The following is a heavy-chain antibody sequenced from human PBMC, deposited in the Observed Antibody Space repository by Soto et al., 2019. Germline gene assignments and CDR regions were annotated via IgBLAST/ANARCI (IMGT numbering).Heavy chain of an antibody. J-gene: IGHJ6*02. CDR3: GKRLGGYYYYGMDV. CDR1: GCTFSSYA. V-gene: IGHV3-23*01. CDR2: ISSSGGST. Sequence: GGSLRLSCAASGCTFSSYAMAWVRQAPGKGLEWVSGISSSGGSTYYADSVKGRFTISRDNSKNTLYLQTNSLRAEDTAVYYCGKRLGGYYYYGMDVWGQGTTVPAS. D-gene: IGHD3-16*01.